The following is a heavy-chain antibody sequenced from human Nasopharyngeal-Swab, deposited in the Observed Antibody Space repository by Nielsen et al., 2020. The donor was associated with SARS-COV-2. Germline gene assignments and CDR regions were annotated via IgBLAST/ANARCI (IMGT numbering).Heavy chain of an antibody. J-gene: IGHJ4*02. Sequence: SETLSLTCTVPGGSINPYYWSWIRQPPGKGLEWIGHISYSGSTHYDPSFRSRVTMSVETSKNHFSLKLTSVTAADTAVYYCVRHEGGTTLDYWGQGTLVTVSS. D-gene: IGHD1-7*01. V-gene: IGHV4-59*08. CDR2: ISYSGST. CDR1: GGSINPYY. CDR3: VRHEGGTTLDY.